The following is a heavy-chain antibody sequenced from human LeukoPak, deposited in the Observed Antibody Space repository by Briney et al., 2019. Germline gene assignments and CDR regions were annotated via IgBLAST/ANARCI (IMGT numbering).Heavy chain of an antibody. D-gene: IGHD1-1*01. CDR3: ARPYNWNDFHWFDP. Sequence: SETLSLTCTVSGGSISSYHWSWIRQPPGKGLECIGYIYYSGSTHYNPPLKSRVPISVDTSKNQSSLKLSSVTAADTAVYYCARPYNWNDFHWFDPWGQGTLVTVSS. CDR1: GGSISSYH. J-gene: IGHJ5*02. CDR2: IYYSGST. V-gene: IGHV4-59*01.